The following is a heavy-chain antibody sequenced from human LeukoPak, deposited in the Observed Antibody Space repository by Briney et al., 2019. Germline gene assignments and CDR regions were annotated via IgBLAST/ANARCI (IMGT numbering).Heavy chain of an antibody. Sequence: SVKVSCKASGGTFSSYAISWVRQAPGQGLEWMGGTIPIFGTANYAQKFQGRVTITADESTSTAYMELSSLRSEDTAVYYCARDHRRCSGGSCALGSYWGQGTLVTVSS. D-gene: IGHD2-15*01. CDR1: GGTFSSYA. CDR2: TIPIFGTA. V-gene: IGHV1-69*01. J-gene: IGHJ4*02. CDR3: ARDHRRCSGGSCALGSY.